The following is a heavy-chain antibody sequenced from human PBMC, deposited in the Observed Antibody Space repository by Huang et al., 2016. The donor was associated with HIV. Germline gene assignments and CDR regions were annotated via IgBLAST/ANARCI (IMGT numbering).Heavy chain of an antibody. D-gene: IGHD3-10*01. J-gene: IGHJ4*02. V-gene: IGHV4-34*02. CDR3: ARGFNYYASDNLGVYYFDS. CDR1: GGAFRGSS. Sequence: QVQLKQWGAGLLKPSETLSLTCAVYGGAFRGSSWTWIRQFPEKGLEWIGDINHKVKISYNPSLIARVTISTDTSKNHFSLHLTSVTAADTALYYCARGFNYYASDNLGVYYFDSWGLGTLVTVSP. CDR2: INHKVKI.